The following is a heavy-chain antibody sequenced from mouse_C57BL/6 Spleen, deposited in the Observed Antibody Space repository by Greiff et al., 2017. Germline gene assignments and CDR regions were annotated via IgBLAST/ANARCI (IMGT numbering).Heavy chain of an antibody. CDR1: GYTFTEYT. CDR3: ARHEEAALLLGDYAMDY. Sequence: VQLQQSGAELVKPGASVKLSCKASGYTFTEYTIHWVKQRSGQGLEWIGWFYPGSGSIKYNEKFKDKATLTADKSSSTVYMELSRLTSEDSAVYFCARHEEAALLLGDYAMDYWGQGTSVTVSS. D-gene: IGHD2-10*01. CDR2: FYPGSGSI. V-gene: IGHV1-62-2*01. J-gene: IGHJ4*01.